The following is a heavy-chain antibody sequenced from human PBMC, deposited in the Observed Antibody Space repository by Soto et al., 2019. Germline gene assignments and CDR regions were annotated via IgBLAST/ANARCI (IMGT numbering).Heavy chain of an antibody. CDR2: ISGSGGST. V-gene: IGHV3-23*01. Sequence: WWSLRLSCAASVLTFSSYAMSWFRQAPGKGLEWVSAISGSGGSTYYADSVKGRFTISRDNSKNTLYLQMNSLRAEDTAVYYCAKASGSYFVDYWGQGTLVTVSS. CDR1: VLTFSSYA. D-gene: IGHD1-26*01. CDR3: AKASGSYFVDY. J-gene: IGHJ4*02.